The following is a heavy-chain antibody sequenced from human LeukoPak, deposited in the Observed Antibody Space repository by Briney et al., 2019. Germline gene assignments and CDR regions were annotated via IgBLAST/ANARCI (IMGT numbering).Heavy chain of an antibody. CDR2: NYTSGCT. CDR1: VGSIRSYY. D-gene: IGHD6-19*01. Sequence: TETLCLTRAVSVGSIRSYYWSWVRQPAGKGLECSVGNYTSGCTNSNTSLTRRVTMSVDTSKNQSSLKLSSLTAADTAVYYCARESEGSGWTTYYYYYYRDVWAKGTTVTISS. CDR3: ARESEGSGWTTYYYYYYRDV. J-gene: IGHJ6*03. V-gene: IGHV4-4*07.